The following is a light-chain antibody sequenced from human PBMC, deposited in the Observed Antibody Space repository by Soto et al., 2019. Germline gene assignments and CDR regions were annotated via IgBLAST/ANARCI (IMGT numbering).Light chain of an antibody. CDR2: DND. Sequence: QSVLTQPPSVSAAPGQKVTISCSGISSNIGNNYVFWYQQLPGTAPKLLIYDNDKRPSGIPDRFSGSKSGTSATLGITGLPTGDEADYYCATWDRSLSVGVFGGGTKLTVL. J-gene: IGLJ2*01. CDR1: SSNIGNNY. CDR3: ATWDRSLSVGV. V-gene: IGLV1-51*01.